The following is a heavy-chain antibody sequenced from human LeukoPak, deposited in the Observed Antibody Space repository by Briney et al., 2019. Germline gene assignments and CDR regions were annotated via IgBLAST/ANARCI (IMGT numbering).Heavy chain of an antibody. V-gene: IGHV3-23*01. J-gene: IGHJ4*02. CDR1: GFTFSSYA. D-gene: IGHD3-9*01. Sequence: GGPLRLSCAASGFTFSSYALSWVRQAPGKGLEWVSVISASGGTTYYADSVKGRFTISRDTSRDTVYLQMHSLRAEDTAVYYCAKGDVLPSYPTFDYWGQGTLVTVSS. CDR2: ISASGGTT. CDR3: AKGDVLPSYPTFDY.